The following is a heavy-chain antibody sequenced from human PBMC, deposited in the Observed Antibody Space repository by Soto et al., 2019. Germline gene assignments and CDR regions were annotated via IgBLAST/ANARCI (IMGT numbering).Heavy chain of an antibody. CDR3: AIDYTVAADPSSVILFDY. CDR2: IIANGGT. D-gene: IGHD2-15*01. Sequence: EVQVLESGGGLVQRGGSLRLSCAASGFTFNHYAMSWVRQAPGKGLEWVSIIIANGGTFYADSVKGRFTISRDNSKNTVYLQMSSLRVEDTAIYYCAIDYTVAADPSSVILFDYWGQGAMVTVSS. J-gene: IGHJ4*02. V-gene: IGHV3-23*01. CDR1: GFTFNHYA.